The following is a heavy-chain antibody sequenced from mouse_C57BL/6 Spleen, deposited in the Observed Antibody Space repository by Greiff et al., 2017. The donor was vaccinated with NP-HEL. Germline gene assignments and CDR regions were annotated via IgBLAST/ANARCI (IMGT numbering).Heavy chain of an antibody. V-gene: IGHV5-4*01. CDR2: ISDGGSYT. J-gene: IGHJ4*01. D-gene: IGHD1-1*02. CDR1: GFTFSSYA. Sequence: EVKLMESGLGLVKPGGSLKLSCAASGFTFSSYAMSWVRQTPEKRLEWVATISDGGSYTYYPDNVKGRFTISRDNAKNHLYLQMSHLKSEDTAMYYCARERGPYAMDCWGHGASVTVSS. CDR3: ARERGPYAMDC.